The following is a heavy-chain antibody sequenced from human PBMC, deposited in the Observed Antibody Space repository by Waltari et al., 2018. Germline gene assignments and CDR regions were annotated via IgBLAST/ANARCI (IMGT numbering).Heavy chain of an antibody. CDR1: GGSISSSNW. CDR3: ARNCDSRSCFDY. CDR2: IYHSGST. V-gene: IGHV4-4*02. J-gene: IGHJ4*02. D-gene: IGHD1-26*01. Sequence: QVQLQESGPGLVKPSGTLSLTCAVSGGSISSSNWWSWVRQPPGKGLEWIGEIYHSGSTNYNPSLKSRLTISRDKSKNQFSLKLSSVTAADTAVYYCARNCDSRSCFDYWGQGTLVTVSS.